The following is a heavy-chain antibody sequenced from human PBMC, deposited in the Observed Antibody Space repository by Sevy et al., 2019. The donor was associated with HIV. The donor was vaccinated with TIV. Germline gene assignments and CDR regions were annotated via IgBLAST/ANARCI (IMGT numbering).Heavy chain of an antibody. D-gene: IGHD1-26*01. J-gene: IGHJ6*02. V-gene: IGHV3-21*01. CDR1: GFTFSSYS. CDR3: ARDLSAHIDYYSMDV. CDR2: ISSSSRYI. Sequence: GGSLRLSCAASGFTFSSYSMNWVRQAPGKGLEWVTSISSSSRYIYYVDSVKGRFTVFRDNSKNSLYLQMNSLRAEDTAVYYCARDLSAHIDYYSMDVWGQGTTVTVSS.